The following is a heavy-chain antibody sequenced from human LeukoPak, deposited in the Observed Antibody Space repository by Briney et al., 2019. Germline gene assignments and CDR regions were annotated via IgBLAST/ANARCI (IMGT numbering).Heavy chain of an antibody. V-gene: IGHV1-69*13. D-gene: IGHD6-13*01. CDR3: ARDNSIAEAGGENWFDP. Sequence: SVKVSCKASGGTFSGYAISWVRQAPGQGLEWMGGIIPIFGTANYAQKFQGRVTITADESTSTAYMELSSLRSEDTAVYYCARDNSIAEAGGENWFDPWGQGTLVTVSS. CDR1: GGTFSGYA. CDR2: IIPIFGTA. J-gene: IGHJ5*02.